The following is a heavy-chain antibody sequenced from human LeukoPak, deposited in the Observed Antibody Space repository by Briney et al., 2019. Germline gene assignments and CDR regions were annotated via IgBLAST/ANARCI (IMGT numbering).Heavy chain of an antibody. CDR2: IDHSEST. V-gene: IGHV4-38-2*02. CDR1: GYSISSGYY. Sequence: SETLSLTCTVSGYSISSGYYWGWIRQPPGKGLEWIGSIDHSESTYYNPSLKSRVTISVDTSKNQFSLKLSSVTAADTAVYYCARALLLRPYNWFDPWGQGTLVTVSS. D-gene: IGHD1-26*01. CDR3: ARALLLRPYNWFDP. J-gene: IGHJ5*02.